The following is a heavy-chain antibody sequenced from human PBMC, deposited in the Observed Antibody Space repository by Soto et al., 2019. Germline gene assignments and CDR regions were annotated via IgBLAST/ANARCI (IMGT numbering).Heavy chain of an antibody. D-gene: IGHD6-13*01. CDR3: ATDGAAGAALGV. V-gene: IGHV3-21*01. Sequence: EVQLVESGGGLVKPGGSLRLSCAASGLTFSNYGMNWVRQAPGKGLEWVSSISSGGEYVGYADSVKGRLTISRDNAKKSLSLQRDRLRVEDPAVDYIATDGAAGAALGVWGQGTTVTVSS. J-gene: IGHJ6*02. CDR2: ISSGGEYV. CDR1: GLTFSNYG.